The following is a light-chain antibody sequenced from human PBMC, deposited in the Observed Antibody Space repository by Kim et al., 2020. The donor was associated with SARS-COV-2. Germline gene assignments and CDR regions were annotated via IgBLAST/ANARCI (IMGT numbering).Light chain of an antibody. CDR1: RSNIGSNT. V-gene: IGLV1-44*01. J-gene: IGLJ2*01. CDR2: SNN. Sequence: GQRITISCSGSRSNIGSNTVNWYQQLPGTAPKPLSYSNNQRPSGVPDRFSGSKSGTSASLAISGLQSEDEADYYCAAWDDSLNGVVFGGGTQLTVL. CDR3: AAWDDSLNGVV.